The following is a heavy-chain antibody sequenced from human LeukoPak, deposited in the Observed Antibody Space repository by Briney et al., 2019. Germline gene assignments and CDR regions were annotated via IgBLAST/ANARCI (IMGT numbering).Heavy chain of an antibody. V-gene: IGHV3-21*01. Sequence: PGGSLRLSCAASGFTFSSYSMNWVRQAPGKGLEWVSSISSSSSYIYYADSVKGRFTISRDNAKNSLYLQMNSLRAEDTAVYYCARTQPWHSGSYYGEYFDYWGQGTLVTVSS. CDR2: ISSSSSYI. CDR1: GFTFSSYS. J-gene: IGHJ4*02. D-gene: IGHD1-26*01. CDR3: ARTQPWHSGSYYGEYFDY.